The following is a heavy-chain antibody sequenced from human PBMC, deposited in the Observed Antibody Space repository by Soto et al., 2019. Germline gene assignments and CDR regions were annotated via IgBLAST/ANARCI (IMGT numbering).Heavy chain of an antibody. Sequence: QVQLVQSGAEVKKPGASVKVSCKASGYTFTSYDINWVRQATGQGLEWMGWMNPNSGNTGYAQKFQGRVTMTRNTSISTAYMELSSMRSEDTAVYYCARGLGTGNYYYYYYMDVWGKGTTVTVSS. CDR3: ARGLGTGNYYYYYYMDV. CDR1: GYTFTSYD. CDR2: MNPNSGNT. J-gene: IGHJ6*03. V-gene: IGHV1-8*01. D-gene: IGHD5-18*01.